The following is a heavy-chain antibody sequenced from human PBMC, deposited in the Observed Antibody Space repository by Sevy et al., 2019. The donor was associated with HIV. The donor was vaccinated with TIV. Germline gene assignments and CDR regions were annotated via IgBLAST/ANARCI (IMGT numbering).Heavy chain of an antibody. J-gene: IGHJ5*02. CDR2: FDREDGET. V-gene: IGHV1-24*01. CDR3: ATEGLRYYSGASLYQGDWFDP. D-gene: IGHD2-15*01. Sequence: ASVKVSCKVSEYTLTQLSMHWVRQAPGKGLEWMGHFDREDGETIYGQKFQGRVTMTEDTSANTAYMQLNSLTSEDTAVYYCATEGLRYYSGASLYQGDWFDPWCQGTLVTVSS. CDR1: EYTLTQLS.